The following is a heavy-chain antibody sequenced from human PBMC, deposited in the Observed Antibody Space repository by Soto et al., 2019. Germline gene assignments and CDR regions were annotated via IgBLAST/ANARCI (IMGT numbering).Heavy chain of an antibody. J-gene: IGHJ4*02. D-gene: IGHD4-17*01. CDR1: GFTFSSYA. V-gene: IGHV3-23*01. CDR3: AKLTVMTTVTTFGY. Sequence: LRLSCAASGFTFSSYAMSWVRQAPGKGLEWVSAISGSGGSTYYADSVKGRFTISRDNSKNTLYLQMNSLRAEDTAVYYCAKLTVMTTVTTFGYWGQGTLVTVSS. CDR2: ISGSGGST.